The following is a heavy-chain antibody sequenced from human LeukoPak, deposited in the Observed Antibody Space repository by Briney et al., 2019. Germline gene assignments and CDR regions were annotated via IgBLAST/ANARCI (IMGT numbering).Heavy chain of an antibody. J-gene: IGHJ6*02. V-gene: IGHV3-30*18. D-gene: IGHD3-10*01. Sequence: GGSLRLSCAASGFTFSSYGMHWVRQAPGKGLEWVAFISYDGSNKYYADSVRGRFTISRDNSKNTLYLQMNSLKTEDTAVYYCAKDLALWFGEPYGMDVWGQGTTVTVSS. CDR2: ISYDGSNK. CDR1: GFTFSSYG. CDR3: AKDLALWFGEPYGMDV.